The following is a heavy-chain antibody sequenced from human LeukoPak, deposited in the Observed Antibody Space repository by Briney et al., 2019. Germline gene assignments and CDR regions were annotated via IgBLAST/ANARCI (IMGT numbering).Heavy chain of an antibody. V-gene: IGHV3-30*18. CDR2: ISYDGSNK. Sequence: PGRSLRLSCAASGFTFSSYGMHWVRQAPGKGLEWVAVISYDGSNKYYADSVKGRFTISRDNSKNTLYLQMNSLRAEDTAVYYCAKDPEWVRHYYGMDVWGQGTTVTVSS. D-gene: IGHD3-3*01. CDR3: AKDPEWVRHYYGMDV. CDR1: GFTFSSYG. J-gene: IGHJ6*02.